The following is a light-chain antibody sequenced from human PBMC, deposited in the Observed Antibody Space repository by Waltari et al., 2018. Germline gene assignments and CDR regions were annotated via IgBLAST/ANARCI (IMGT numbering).Light chain of an antibody. CDR3: QQANSFPLT. Sequence: DIQLTQFPSSVSASVVDRVTTPCRASQDISRWLAWYQQKPGKAPKFLIYGASNLQSGVPSRFSGSGSGTDFTLTISSLQPEDFATYYCQQANSFPLTFGGGTKVEIK. V-gene: IGKV1-12*01. J-gene: IGKJ4*01. CDR1: QDISRW. CDR2: GAS.